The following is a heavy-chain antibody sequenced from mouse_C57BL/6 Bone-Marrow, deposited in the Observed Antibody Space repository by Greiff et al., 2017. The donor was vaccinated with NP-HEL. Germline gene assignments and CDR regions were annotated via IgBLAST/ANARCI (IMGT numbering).Heavy chain of an antibody. CDR3: ARAYYSKYYWYFEV. CDR2: INYDGSST. CDR1: GFTFSDYY. Sequence: EVKLMESEGGLVQPGSSMKLSCTASGFTFSDYYMAWVRQVPEKGLEWVANINYDGSSTYYLDSLKSRFIISRDNAKNILYLQMSSLKSEDTATYYCARAYYSKYYWYFEVWGTGTTVTVSS. D-gene: IGHD2-5*01. J-gene: IGHJ1*03. V-gene: IGHV5-16*01.